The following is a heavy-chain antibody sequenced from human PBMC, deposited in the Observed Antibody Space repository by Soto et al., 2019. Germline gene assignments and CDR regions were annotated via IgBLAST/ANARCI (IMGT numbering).Heavy chain of an antibody. CDR2: ISSSSSYI. J-gene: IGHJ5*02. Sequence: GGSLKLSCAASGFTFSSYSMNWVRQAPGKGLEWVSSISSSSSYIYYADSVKGRFTISRDNAKNSLYLQMNSLRAEDTAVYYCARDHCSGGSCYWFDPWGQGTLVTVSS. V-gene: IGHV3-21*01. D-gene: IGHD2-15*01. CDR3: ARDHCSGGSCYWFDP. CDR1: GFTFSSYS.